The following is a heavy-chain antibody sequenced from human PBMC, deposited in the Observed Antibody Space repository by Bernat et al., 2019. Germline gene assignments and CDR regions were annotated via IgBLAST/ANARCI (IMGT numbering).Heavy chain of an antibody. CDR3: ASGRGYCSSATCSQCCNDY. V-gene: IGHV3-7*03. Sequence: EVQLVESGGGLVQPGGSLRLSCATSGFAFSDYWMSWVRQAPGKGLEWVANIKQDGSENYYLDSVKGRFTISRNNPENSLYLQMNNLRAEDTAVYYCASGRGYCSSATCSQCCNDYWGQGALVTVSS. D-gene: IGHD2-2*01. CDR1: GFAFSDYW. J-gene: IGHJ4*02. CDR2: IKQDGSEN.